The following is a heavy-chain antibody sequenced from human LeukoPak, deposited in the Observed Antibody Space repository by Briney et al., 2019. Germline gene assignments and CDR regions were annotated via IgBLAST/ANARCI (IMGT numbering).Heavy chain of an antibody. D-gene: IGHD3-16*02. CDR2: INPSGGST. V-gene: IGHV1-46*01. J-gene: IGHJ4*02. Sequence: GASVKVSCKASGYTFTSYYMHWVRQAPGQGLEWMGIINPSGGSTSHAQKFQGRVTMTRDTSTSTVYMELSSLRSEDTAVYYCARDHYDYVWGSYRYTLDYWGQGTLVTVSS. CDR3: ARDHYDYVWGSYRYTLDY. CDR1: GYTFTSYY.